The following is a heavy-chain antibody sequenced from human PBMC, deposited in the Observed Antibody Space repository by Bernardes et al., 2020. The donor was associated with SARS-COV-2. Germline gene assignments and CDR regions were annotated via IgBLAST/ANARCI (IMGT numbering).Heavy chain of an antibody. CDR2: ISAYNGNT. D-gene: IGHD2-2*01. Sequence: ASVKVSCKASGYTFTSYGISWVRQAPGQGLEWMGWISAYNGNTNYAQKLQGRVNMTTDTSTSTAYMELRSLRSDDTAVYYCARDSSEYCSSTSCYYYYYGMDVWGQGTTVTVSS. CDR1: GYTFTSYG. CDR3: ARDSSEYCSSTSCYYYYYGMDV. V-gene: IGHV1-18*01. J-gene: IGHJ6*02.